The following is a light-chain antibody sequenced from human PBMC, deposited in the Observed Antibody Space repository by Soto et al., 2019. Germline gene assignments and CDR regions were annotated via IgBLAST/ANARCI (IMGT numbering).Light chain of an antibody. CDR2: GAS. CDR3: QQYNNFWT. V-gene: IGKV3-15*01. J-gene: IGKJ1*01. CDR1: QSVSSN. Sequence: EIGMTQSPATLSVSPGETATLSCWASQSVSSNLAWYQQKPGQAPRLLIYGASTRATDIPARFSGSGSGTEFTLTISSLQSEDFAVYYCQQYNNFWTFGQGTKVEIK.